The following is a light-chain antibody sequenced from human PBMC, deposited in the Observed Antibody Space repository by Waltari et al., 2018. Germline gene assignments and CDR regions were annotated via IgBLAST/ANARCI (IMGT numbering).Light chain of an antibody. CDR3: QSADTSGSYRV. J-gene: IGLJ2*01. V-gene: IGLV3-25*02. CDR1: ASPTQY. CDR2: KDS. Sequence: SYVLTQPPSVPVSPVPPASITRSGDASPTQYAYWYQQKPGQVPVLVMYKDSERPSGTPERFSGSSSGTTITLTISGVQAEDEADFYCQSADTSGSYRVFGGGTKLTVL.